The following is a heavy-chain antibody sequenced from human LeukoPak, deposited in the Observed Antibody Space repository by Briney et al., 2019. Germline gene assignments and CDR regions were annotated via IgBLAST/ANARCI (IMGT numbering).Heavy chain of an antibody. CDR2: ISGGGIGT. V-gene: IGHV3-23*01. D-gene: IGHD3-10*01. CDR3: AKGSGSGTHLPSARFDY. Sequence: GGSLRLSCAASGFTFSSCAMSWVRQAPGKGLEWVAYISGGGIGTYYADAVKGRFTISGDNSKNTMYVQMNSLRDDDTAVYFCAKGSGSGTHLPSARFDYWGQGTTVTVSS. J-gene: IGHJ4*02. CDR1: GFTFSSCA.